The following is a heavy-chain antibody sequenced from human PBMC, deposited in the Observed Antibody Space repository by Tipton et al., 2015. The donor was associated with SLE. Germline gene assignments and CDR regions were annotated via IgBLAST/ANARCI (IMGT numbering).Heavy chain of an antibody. Sequence: GLVKPSETLSLTCAVSGGSFTMYYWSWIRQSPGKGLEWIGEINHSGGTNYNPSLKSRVTISVDTSKNELSLRMTSVTAADTAVYYCARTEWYQSFDYWGQGTLVTVSS. CDR1: GGSFTMYY. CDR3: ARTEWYQSFDY. V-gene: IGHV4-34*01. CDR2: INHSGGT. D-gene: IGHD2-2*01. J-gene: IGHJ4*02.